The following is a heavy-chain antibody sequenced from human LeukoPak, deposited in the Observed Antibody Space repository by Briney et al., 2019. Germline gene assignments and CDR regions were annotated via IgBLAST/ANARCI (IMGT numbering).Heavy chain of an antibody. J-gene: IGHJ4*02. CDR3: AKDPREEYYFDY. CDR2: ISYDGSNK. Sequence: GGSLRLSCAASGFTFSSYGMHWVRQAPGKGLEWVAVISYDGSNKYYADSVKGRFTISRDNSKNTLYLQMNSLRAEDTAVYYCAKDPREEYYFDYWGQGTLVTVSS. V-gene: IGHV3-30*18. D-gene: IGHD1-26*01. CDR1: GFTFSSYG.